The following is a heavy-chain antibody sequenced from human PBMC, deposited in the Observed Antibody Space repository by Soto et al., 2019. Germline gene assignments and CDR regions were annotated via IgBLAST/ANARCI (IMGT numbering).Heavy chain of an antibody. CDR2: ISAYNGNT. CDR3: ARDSRGCSYGHDAFDI. J-gene: IGHJ3*02. CDR1: GYTFTSYG. D-gene: IGHD5-18*01. Sequence: ASVKVSCKASGYTFTSYGISWVRQAPGQGLEWMGWISAYNGNTNYAQKLQGRVTMTTDTSTSTAYMELRSLRSDDTAVYYCARDSRGCSYGHDAFDIWGQGTMVTVSS. V-gene: IGHV1-18*04.